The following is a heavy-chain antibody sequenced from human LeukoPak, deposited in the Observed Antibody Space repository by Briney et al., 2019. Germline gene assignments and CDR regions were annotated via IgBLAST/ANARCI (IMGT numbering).Heavy chain of an antibody. Sequence: SVKVSCKASGGTFSSYAISWVRQAPGQGLEWMGGIIPIFGTANYAQKFQGRATITADESTSTAYMELSSLRSEDTAVYYCATSPYDSSGYYYHFDYWGQGTLVTVSS. J-gene: IGHJ4*02. V-gene: IGHV1-69*13. CDR2: IIPIFGTA. CDR3: ATSPYDSSGYYYHFDY. D-gene: IGHD3-22*01. CDR1: GGTFSSYA.